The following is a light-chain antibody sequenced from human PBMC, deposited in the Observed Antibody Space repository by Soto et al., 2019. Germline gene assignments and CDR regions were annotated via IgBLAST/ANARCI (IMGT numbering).Light chain of an antibody. CDR2: DVS. V-gene: IGLV2-14*03. Sequence: SVLTQPASVSGSPGQSITISCTGTTSDVGNYNLVSWYQQHPGKAPKLMIFDVSRRPSGVSDRFSASKSGNTASLTISGLQAEDEADYYCSSYPSTNTLYVFGTGTKVTV. J-gene: IGLJ1*01. CDR1: TSDVGNYNL. CDR3: SSYPSTNTLYV.